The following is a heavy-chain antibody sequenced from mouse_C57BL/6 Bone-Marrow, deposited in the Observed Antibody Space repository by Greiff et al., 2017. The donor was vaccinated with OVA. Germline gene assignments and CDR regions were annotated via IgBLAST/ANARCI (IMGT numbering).Heavy chain of an antibody. Sequence: EVQLQQSGPVLVKPGASVKMSCKASGYTFTDYYMNWVKQSHRKSLEWIGVINPYNGGTSYNQKFKGKATLTVDKSSSTAYMELNSLTSEDSAVYYCARPLDITTGVAGDYWGQGTTLTVSS. V-gene: IGHV1-19*01. CDR1: GYTFTDYY. CDR3: ARPLDITTGVAGDY. J-gene: IGHJ2*01. D-gene: IGHD1-1*01. CDR2: INPYNGGT.